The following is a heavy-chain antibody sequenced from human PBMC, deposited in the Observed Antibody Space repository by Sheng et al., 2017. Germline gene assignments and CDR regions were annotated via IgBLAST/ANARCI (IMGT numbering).Heavy chain of an antibody. D-gene: IGHD5-18*01. J-gene: IGHJ6*02. CDR1: GFTFSSYG. CDR2: IWYDGSNK. CDR3: ARQTTAMVTNGMDV. V-gene: IGHV3-33*01. Sequence: QVQLVESGGGVVQPGRSLRLSCAASGFTFSSYGMHWVRQAPGKGLEWVAVIWYDGSNKYYADSVKGRFTISRDNSKNTLYLQMNSLRAEDTAVYYCARQTTAMVTNGMDVWGQGTTVTVSS.